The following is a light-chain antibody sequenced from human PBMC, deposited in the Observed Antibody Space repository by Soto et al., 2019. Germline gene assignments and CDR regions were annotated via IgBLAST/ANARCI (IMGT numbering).Light chain of an antibody. CDR2: DAS. CDR3: QQRSNWAT. CDR1: QSVSRN. Sequence: EIVLTKSPATLCLSQGERATLSCRASQSVSRNLAWYQQKPGQAPRLLIYDASNRATGIPARFSGSGSVTDFTLTISSLEPEDFAVYYCQQRSNWATFGPGTKVDI. J-gene: IGKJ3*01. V-gene: IGKV3-11*01.